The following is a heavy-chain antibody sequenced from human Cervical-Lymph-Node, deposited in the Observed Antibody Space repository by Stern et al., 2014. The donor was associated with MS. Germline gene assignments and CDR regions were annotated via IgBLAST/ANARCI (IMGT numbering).Heavy chain of an antibody. CDR2: IYPGASDT. CDR3: ASWGSGWSRGMDY. D-gene: IGHD6-19*01. Sequence: EVQLVESGAQVTKPGESLKISCKGSGYSFASYWIGWVRQMPGKGLEWMGIIYPGASDTRYSPYFHGQVTISADKSTSTAYVQWSSLKASDTAMYYCASWGSGWSRGMDYWGQGTLVTVSS. CDR1: GYSFASYW. V-gene: IGHV5-51*01. J-gene: IGHJ4*02.